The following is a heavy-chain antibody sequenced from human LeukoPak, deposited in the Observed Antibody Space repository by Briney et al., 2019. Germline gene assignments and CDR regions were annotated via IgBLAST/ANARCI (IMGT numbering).Heavy chain of an antibody. CDR2: ISGSGGST. CDR1: GFTFSSYA. D-gene: IGHD6-6*01. V-gene: IGHV3-23*01. CDR3: AKDRRAARGVGAFDI. J-gene: IGHJ3*02. Sequence: PGGSLRLSCAASGFTFSSYAMSWVRQAPEKGLEWVSAISGSGGSTYYADSVKGRFTISRDNSKNTLYLQMNSLRAEDTAVYYCAKDRRAARGVGAFDIWGQGTMVTVSS.